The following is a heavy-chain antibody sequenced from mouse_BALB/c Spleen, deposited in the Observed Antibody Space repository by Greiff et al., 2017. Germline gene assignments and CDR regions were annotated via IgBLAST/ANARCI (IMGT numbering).Heavy chain of an antibody. CDR2: IYPGSGST. D-gene: IGHD2-2*01. CDR3: ARGYYGYDFDY. J-gene: IGHJ2*01. V-gene: IGHV1-55*01. CDR1: GYNFTSYW. Sequence: QVQLQQPGAALVKPGTSVKLSCKASGYNFTSYWLNWVKLRPGQGLEWIGDIYPGSGSTNYNEKFKSKATLTVDTSSSTAYMQLSSLASEDSALYYCARGYYGYDFDYWGQGTTLAVSS.